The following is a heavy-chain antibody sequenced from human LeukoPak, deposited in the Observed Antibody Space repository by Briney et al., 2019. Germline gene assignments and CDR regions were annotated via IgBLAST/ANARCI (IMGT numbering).Heavy chain of an antibody. J-gene: IGHJ4*02. V-gene: IGHV1-18*01. CDR3: ARDKEPMAQAYYFDY. Sequence: ASVKVSCKASGYTFTSYGISWVRQAPGQGLEWMGWISAYNGNTNYAQKLQGRVTMTTDTSTSTAYMELRSLRSDDTAVYYCARDKEPMAQAYYFDYWGQGTLVTVSS. CDR1: GYTFTSYG. CDR2: ISAYNGNT. D-gene: IGHD1-14*01.